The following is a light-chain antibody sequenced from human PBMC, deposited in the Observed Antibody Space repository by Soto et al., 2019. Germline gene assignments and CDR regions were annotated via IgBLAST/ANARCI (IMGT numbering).Light chain of an antibody. CDR2: AAS. J-gene: IGKJ4*01. Sequence: DIQMTQSPSSLSASVGDRVTITCRASENINNYLNWYQQKPGKAPNLLIYAASSLQSGVPSKFSGSVSGTDFTLTISSLQPEDFATYYCQQTYSTPPLTFGGGTRVEIK. CDR1: ENINNY. CDR3: QQTYSTPPLT. V-gene: IGKV1-39*01.